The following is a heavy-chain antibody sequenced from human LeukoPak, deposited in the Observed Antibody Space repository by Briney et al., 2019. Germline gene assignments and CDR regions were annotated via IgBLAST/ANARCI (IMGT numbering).Heavy chain of an antibody. CDR1: GYSISSGYY. Sequence: PSETLSLTCTVSGYSISSGYYWGWIRQPPGKGLEWIGSIYHSGSTYYNPSLKSRVTISVDTSKNQFSLKLSSVTAADTAVYYCARWATRGYRTSDAFDIWGQGTMVTVSS. CDR2: IYHSGST. J-gene: IGHJ3*02. CDR3: ARWATRGYRTSDAFDI. D-gene: IGHD5-18*01. V-gene: IGHV4-38-2*02.